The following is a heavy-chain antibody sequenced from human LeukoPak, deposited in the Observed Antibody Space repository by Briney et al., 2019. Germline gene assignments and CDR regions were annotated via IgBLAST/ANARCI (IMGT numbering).Heavy chain of an antibody. V-gene: IGHV4-31*03. J-gene: IGHJ4*02. CDR3: ARDHLFCSGGNCYWTGFDY. D-gene: IGHD2-15*01. CDR2: IYYSGST. Sequence: SETLSVTCTVSGGSISSGGYYWGWIRQHPGKGLEWIGYIYYSGSTYYNPSLKSRVTISVDTSKNQFSLKLSSVTAADTAVYYCARDHLFCSGGNCYWTGFDYWGQGTLVTVSS. CDR1: GGSISSGGYY.